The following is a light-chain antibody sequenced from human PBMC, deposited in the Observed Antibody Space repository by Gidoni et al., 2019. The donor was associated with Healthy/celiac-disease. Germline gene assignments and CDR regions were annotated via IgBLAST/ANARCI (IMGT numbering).Light chain of an antibody. V-gene: IGKV3-11*01. CDR2: DAS. CDR3: QQRSNWPGT. Sequence: EIVLTQSPATLSLSPGERATLSCRASQSVSSYLAWYQQKPGQAPRLLIYDASNRATGIPARFRGSGSGTDFTLTISSLAPEDFAVYYCQQRSNWPGTFGQGTKVEIK. CDR1: QSVSSY. J-gene: IGKJ1*01.